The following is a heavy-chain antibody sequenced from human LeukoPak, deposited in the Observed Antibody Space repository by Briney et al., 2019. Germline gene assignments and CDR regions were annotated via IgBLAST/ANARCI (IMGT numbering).Heavy chain of an antibody. D-gene: IGHD3-22*01. CDR2: ISGSGGST. CDR1: GFTFSSYA. J-gene: IGHJ4*02. V-gene: IGHV3-23*01. Sequence: GGSLRLSCAASGFTFSSYAMSWVRQAPGKGLEWVSAISGSGGSTYYADSVKGRFTISRDSSKNTLYLQMNSLRAEDTAVYYCAKSMRKDSSGYFLDFDYWGQGTLVTVSS. CDR3: AKSMRKDSSGYFLDFDY.